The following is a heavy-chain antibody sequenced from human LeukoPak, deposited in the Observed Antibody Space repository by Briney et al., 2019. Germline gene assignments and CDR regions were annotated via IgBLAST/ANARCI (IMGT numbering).Heavy chain of an antibody. J-gene: IGHJ4*02. CDR3: AKDREKRITMIVVVIKGPNAFDI. CDR2: ISGSGGST. CDR1: GFTFDDYA. V-gene: IGHV3-23*01. D-gene: IGHD3-22*01. Sequence: GRSLRLSCVASGFTFDDYAMNWVRQAPGKGLEWVSAISGSGGSTYYADSVKGRFTISRDNSKNTLYLQMNSLRAEDTAVYYCAKDREKRITMIVVVIKGPNAFDIWGQGTLVTVSS.